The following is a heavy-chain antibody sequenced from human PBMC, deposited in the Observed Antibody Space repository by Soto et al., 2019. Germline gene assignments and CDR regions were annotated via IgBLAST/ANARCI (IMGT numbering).Heavy chain of an antibody. CDR3: VKAMTISSMYEDF. D-gene: IGHD2-8*01. Sequence: QVVESGGGLVQPGRSLRLSCVTSGFTFDDYAMHWVRQVPGKGLEWVSGISWNRGSIVYADSVKGRFTISRDNAKNSLYLQMGRLRPEDTALYYCVKAMTISSMYEDFWGQGTMVSVSS. V-gene: IGHV3-9*01. CDR1: GFTFDDYA. CDR2: ISWNRGSI. J-gene: IGHJ3*01.